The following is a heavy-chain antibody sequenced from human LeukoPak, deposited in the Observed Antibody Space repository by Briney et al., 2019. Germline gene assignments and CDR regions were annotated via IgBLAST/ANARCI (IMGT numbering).Heavy chain of an antibody. CDR2: ISSSSCYT. CDR3: ARGPIYDILTGYYISYFDY. V-gene: IGHV3-11*06. CDR1: GFTFSDYY. J-gene: IGHJ4*02. Sequence: GGSLRLSCAASGFTFSDYYMSWIRQAPGKGLEWVSYISSSSCYTNYADSVKGRFTISRDNAKNSLYLQMNSLRAEDTAVYYCARGPIYDILTGYYISYFDYWGQGTLVTVSS. D-gene: IGHD3-9*01.